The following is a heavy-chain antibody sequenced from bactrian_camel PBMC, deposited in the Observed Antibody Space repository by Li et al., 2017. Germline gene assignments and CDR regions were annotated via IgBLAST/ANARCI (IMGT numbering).Heavy chain of an antibody. V-gene: IGHV3-2*01. D-gene: IGHD2*01. J-gene: IGHJ4*01. CDR1: GLKFSIHY. CDR3: GKGGSWYIDY. Sequence: HVQLVESGGGLVRPGGSLTLSCEASGLKFSIHYIQWVRQAPGKGLEWVSSVHNEGKDTWYADSVKGRFTISRDNAKNMVYLQLNDLKAEDTAIYYCGKGGSWYIDYWGQGTQVTVS. CDR2: VHNEGKDT.